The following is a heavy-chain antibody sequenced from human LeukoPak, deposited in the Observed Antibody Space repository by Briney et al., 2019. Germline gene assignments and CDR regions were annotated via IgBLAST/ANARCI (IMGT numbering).Heavy chain of an antibody. Sequence: SETLSLTCTVSGGSISSSSYYWGWIRQPPGKGLEWIGSIYYSGSTYYNPSLKSRVTISVDTSKNQFSLKLSSVTAADTAVYYCARGVTMRSGWFDPWGQGTLVTVSP. CDR1: GGSISSSSYY. CDR2: IYYSGST. CDR3: ARGVTMRSGWFDP. D-gene: IGHD3-22*01. V-gene: IGHV4-39*01. J-gene: IGHJ5*02.